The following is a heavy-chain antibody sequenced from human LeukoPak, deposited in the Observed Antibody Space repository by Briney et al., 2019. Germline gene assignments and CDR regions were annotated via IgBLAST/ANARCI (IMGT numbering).Heavy chain of an antibody. Sequence: GGSLRLSCAGSGFTFSSHGMNWVRQAPGKGLEWVSYISSSSSTLDYAESVKGRFTISRDNARNSLYLQMDSLRDEDSAMYHCARDRTSGYRYASDYWGQGTLVTVSS. D-gene: IGHD5-18*01. V-gene: IGHV3-48*02. J-gene: IGHJ4*02. CDR3: ARDRTSGYRYASDY. CDR2: ISSSSSTL. CDR1: GFTFSSHG.